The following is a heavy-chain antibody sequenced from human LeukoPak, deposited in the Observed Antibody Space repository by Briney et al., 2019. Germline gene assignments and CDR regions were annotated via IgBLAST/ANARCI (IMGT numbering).Heavy chain of an antibody. V-gene: IGHV3-23*01. Sequence: TGGSLRLSCAASGFTFSSYAMSCVRRAPGRGLGWVSTISGSGGTTYYADSVKGRFTISRDNSKSTLYLQMNSLRAEDTAVYYCARVQRGVRSPTDYWGQGTLVTVSS. D-gene: IGHD4-17*01. CDR3: ARVQRGVRSPTDY. CDR1: GFTFSSYA. CDR2: ISGSGGTT. J-gene: IGHJ4*02.